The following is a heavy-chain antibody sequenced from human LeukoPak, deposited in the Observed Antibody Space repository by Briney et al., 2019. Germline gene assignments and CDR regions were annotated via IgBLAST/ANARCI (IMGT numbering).Heavy chain of an antibody. CDR2: INHSGST. V-gene: IGHV4-34*01. Sequence: PSETLSLTCAVYGGSFSGYYWSWIRQPPGKGLEWIGEINHSGSTNYNPSLKSRVTISVDTSKNQFSLKLGSVTAADTAVYYCARGDRITMIVEGAFDIWGQGTMVTVSS. D-gene: IGHD3-22*01. J-gene: IGHJ3*02. CDR3: ARGDRITMIVEGAFDI. CDR1: GGSFSGYY.